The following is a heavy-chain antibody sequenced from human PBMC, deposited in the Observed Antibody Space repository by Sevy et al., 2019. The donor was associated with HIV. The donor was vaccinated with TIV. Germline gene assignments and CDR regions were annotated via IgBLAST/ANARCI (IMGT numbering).Heavy chain of an antibody. J-gene: IGHJ6*02. D-gene: IGHD1-1*01. V-gene: IGHV3-15*01. CDR1: GFTFSNAW. Sequence: GGSLRLSCAASGFTFSNAWMSWVRQAPGKGLEWVGRIKSKTDGGTTDYAAPVKGRFTISRDDSKNTLYLQMNSLKTEDTAVYYCTLRTGRGFYYYGMYVWGQGTTVTVSS. CDR3: TLRTGRGFYYYGMYV. CDR2: IKSKTDGGTT.